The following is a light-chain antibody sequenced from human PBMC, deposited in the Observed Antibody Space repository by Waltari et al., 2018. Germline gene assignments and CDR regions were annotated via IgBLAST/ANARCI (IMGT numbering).Light chain of an antibody. J-gene: IGKJ1*01. V-gene: IGKV3-11*01. CDR2: DGA. CDR3: QQSYNWPRT. Sequence: IVLTQSPATLSLSPGERATLSCRASQSISSYLAWYQQKPGQAPRLLICDGANRATGIPASFSGSGSKTDFTLTIASLEPEDSAVYYCQQSYNWPRTFGKGTKVEIK. CDR1: QSISSY.